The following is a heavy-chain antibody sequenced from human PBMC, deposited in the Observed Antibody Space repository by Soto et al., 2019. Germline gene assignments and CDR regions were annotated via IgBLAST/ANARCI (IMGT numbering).Heavy chain of an antibody. J-gene: IGHJ6*02. V-gene: IGHV3-73*02. CDR1: GFTFSGSA. CDR2: IRSKANSYAT. Sequence: EVQLVESGGGLVQPGGSLKLSCAASGFTFSGSAMQWVRQASGKGLEWVGRIRSKANSYATAYAASVKGRFTISRDDSKNTAYLQMNSLKTEDTAVYYCTADTAMTNYGMDVWGRGTTVTVSS. CDR3: TADTAMTNYGMDV. D-gene: IGHD5-18*01.